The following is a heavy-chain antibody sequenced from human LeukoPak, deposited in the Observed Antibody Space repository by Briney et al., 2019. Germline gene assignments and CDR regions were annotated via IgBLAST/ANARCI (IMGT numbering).Heavy chain of an antibody. J-gene: IGHJ5*01. CDR1: GGSFSGYY. Sequence: PSETLSLTCAVYGGSFSGYYWSWVRQAPGKGLEWVSSITSSGDATFHADSVKDRFTISRDNSKSTLYLQMSRLRVEDTAVYYCAKDRPNYHESNGHYYRLNGDSWGQGTLVTVSS. CDR3: AKDRPNYHESNGHYYRLNGDS. V-gene: IGHV3-23*01. D-gene: IGHD3-22*01. CDR2: ITSSGDAT.